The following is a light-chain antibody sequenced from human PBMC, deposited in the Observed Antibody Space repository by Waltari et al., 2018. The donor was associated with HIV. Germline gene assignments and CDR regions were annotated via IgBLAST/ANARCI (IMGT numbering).Light chain of an antibody. CDR3: ESRHSNDKHHV. CDR2: GKD. J-gene: IGLJ1*01. Sequence: SSELTQDPAVSVALGQTVRITCQGDSLRKYSANWYQQKPGQAPVVVMYGKDNRPSGIPARFSGSSSGNTGSLTITGAQAEDEADYYCESRHSNDKHHVFGTGTRSPS. V-gene: IGLV3-19*01. CDR1: SLRKYS.